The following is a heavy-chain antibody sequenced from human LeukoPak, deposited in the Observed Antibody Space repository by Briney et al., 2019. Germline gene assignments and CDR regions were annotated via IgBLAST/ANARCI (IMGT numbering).Heavy chain of an antibody. Sequence: GGSLRLSCAASGFTFSSYAMSWVRQAPGKGLEWVSAISGSGGSTYYADPVKGRFTISRDNSKNTLYLQMNSLRAEDTAVYYCASHSSSWYEAFDIWGQGTMVTVSS. CDR1: GFTFSSYA. J-gene: IGHJ3*02. CDR2: ISGSGGST. V-gene: IGHV3-23*01. D-gene: IGHD6-13*01. CDR3: ASHSSSWYEAFDI.